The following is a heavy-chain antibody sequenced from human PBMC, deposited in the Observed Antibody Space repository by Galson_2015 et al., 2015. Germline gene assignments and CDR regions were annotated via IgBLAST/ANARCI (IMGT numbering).Heavy chain of an antibody. J-gene: IGHJ5*02. CDR3: ARDREWLGIYNWLDP. V-gene: IGHV3-7*03. CDR1: GFTFSSYW. Sequence: SLRLSCAASGFTFSSYWMSWVRQAPGKGLEWVANIKQDESEKYYVDSVKGRFTISRDNAKNSLYLQMNSLRAEDTAVYYCARDREWLGIYNWLDPWGQGTLVTVSS. D-gene: IGHD6-19*01. CDR2: IKQDESEK.